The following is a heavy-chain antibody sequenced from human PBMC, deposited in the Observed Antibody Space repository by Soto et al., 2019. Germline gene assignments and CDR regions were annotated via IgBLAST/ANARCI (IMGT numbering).Heavy chain of an antibody. Sequence: SVKVSCKASGGTCSSYAISWVLQAPGQGLEWMGGIIPIFGTANYAQKFQGRVTITADESTSTAYMELSSLRSEDTAVYYCASAYDSSGYYDYWGQGTLVTVSS. D-gene: IGHD3-22*01. V-gene: IGHV1-69*13. J-gene: IGHJ4*02. CDR1: GGTCSSYA. CDR2: IIPIFGTA. CDR3: ASAYDSSGYYDY.